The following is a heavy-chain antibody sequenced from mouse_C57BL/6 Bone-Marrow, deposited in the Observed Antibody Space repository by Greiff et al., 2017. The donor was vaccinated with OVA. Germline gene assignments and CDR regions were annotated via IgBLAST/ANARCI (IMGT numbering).Heavy chain of an antibody. Sequence: DVMLVESGGDLVKPGGSLKLSCAASGFTFSSSGMSWVRQTPDKRLEWVATISSGGSYTYYPDSVKGRFTISRDNAKNTLYLQMSSLKSEDTAMYYCARHEKIAYWGQGTLVTVSA. CDR1: GFTFSSSG. V-gene: IGHV5-6*02. CDR3: ARHEKIAY. CDR2: ISSGGSYT. J-gene: IGHJ3*01.